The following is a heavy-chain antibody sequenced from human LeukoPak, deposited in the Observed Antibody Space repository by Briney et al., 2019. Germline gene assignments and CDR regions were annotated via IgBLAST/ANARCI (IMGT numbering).Heavy chain of an antibody. V-gene: IGHV3-66*01. CDR3: AREGSYDYVWGSYRLDAFDI. J-gene: IGHJ3*02. CDR2: VYIGGST. D-gene: IGHD3-16*02. Sequence: PGGSLRLSCAASGFTVSNNCMIWVRQAPGKGLEWVSIVYIGGSTYYADSVKGRFTISRDNSKNTLFLQMNTLRAEDTAVYYCAREGSYDYVWGSYRLDAFDIWGQGTMVTVSS. CDR1: GFTVSNNC.